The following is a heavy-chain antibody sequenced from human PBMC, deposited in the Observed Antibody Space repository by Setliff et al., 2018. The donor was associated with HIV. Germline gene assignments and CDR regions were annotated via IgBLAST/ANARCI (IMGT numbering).Heavy chain of an antibody. Sequence: GGSLRLSCAASGFTFDDYGMSWVRQAPGKGLEWVSGVNWNGGSIGYADSVKGRFTISRDNAKNSLYLQMNSLRAEDTALYYCARDDIGYCTGGSCSLFDFWGQGALVTVSS. CDR2: VNWNGGSI. CDR3: ARDDIGYCTGGSCSLFDF. CDR1: GFTFDDYG. D-gene: IGHD2-15*01. J-gene: IGHJ4*02. V-gene: IGHV3-20*04.